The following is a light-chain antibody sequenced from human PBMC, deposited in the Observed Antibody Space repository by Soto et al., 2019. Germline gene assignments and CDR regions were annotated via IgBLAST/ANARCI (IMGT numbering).Light chain of an antibody. Sequence: DLQMTQSPSTLSASVGDRVTITCRASQNIDSGLAWYQQKPGKAPKLLIYKASTLESGVPLRFSGSGSGTEFTLTITSLQPDAFAPYYCQQYHFFWTFGQGTRVEI. CDR1: QNIDSG. CDR2: KAS. J-gene: IGKJ1*01. CDR3: QQYHFFWT. V-gene: IGKV1-5*03.